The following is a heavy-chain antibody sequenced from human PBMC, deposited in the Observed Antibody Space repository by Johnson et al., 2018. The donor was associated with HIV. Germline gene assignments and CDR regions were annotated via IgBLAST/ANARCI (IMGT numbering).Heavy chain of an antibody. V-gene: IGHV3-30*14. D-gene: IGHD1-26*01. Sequence: QVQLVESGGGLVQPGGSLRLSCAASGFTFSSYAMHWVRQAPGKGLEWVAVISYDGSNKYYADSVKGRFTISRDNSKNTLYLQMGSLRAEDMAVYYCAREASGSLDAFDIWGQGTMVTVSS. CDR1: GFTFSSYA. CDR3: AREASGSLDAFDI. CDR2: ISYDGSNK. J-gene: IGHJ3*02.